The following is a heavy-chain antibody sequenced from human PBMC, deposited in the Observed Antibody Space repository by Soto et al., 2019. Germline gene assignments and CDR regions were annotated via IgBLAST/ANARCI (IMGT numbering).Heavy chain of an antibody. CDR1: GYSFTSYW. Sequence: PGESLKISCKGSGYSFTSYWIGWVRQMPGKGLEWMGLIYPGDSDTRYSPSFQGPVTISADKSISTPYLQWSRLKATNTAMYYCARQIFGVVKSGMEVWGEGATVTFSA. J-gene: IGHJ6*04. V-gene: IGHV5-51*01. CDR3: ARQIFGVVKSGMEV. D-gene: IGHD3-3*01. CDR2: IYPGDSDT.